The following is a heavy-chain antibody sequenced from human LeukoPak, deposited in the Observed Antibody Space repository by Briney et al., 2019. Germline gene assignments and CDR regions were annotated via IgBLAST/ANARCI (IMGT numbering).Heavy chain of an antibody. CDR2: IYYSGST. CDR3: ARGPRAAHYYYYYMDV. Sequence: KPSETLSLTCTVSGYSISSGYYWGWIRQPPGKGLEWIGYIYYSGSTNYNPSLKSRVTISVDTSKNQFSLKLSSVTAADTAVYYCARGPRAAHYYYYYMDVWGKGTTVTVSS. J-gene: IGHJ6*03. V-gene: IGHV4-61*01. CDR1: GYSISSGYY.